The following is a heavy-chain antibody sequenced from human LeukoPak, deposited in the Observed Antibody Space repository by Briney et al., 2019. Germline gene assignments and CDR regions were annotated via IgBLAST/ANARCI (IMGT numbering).Heavy chain of an antibody. J-gene: IGHJ5*02. CDR3: ARDGGSGNFNWFDP. D-gene: IGHD3-10*01. CDR2: VHYSGST. CDR1: GGSISSYY. Sequence: SETLSLTCTVSGGSISSYYWNWIRQPPGKGLEWIGYVHYSGSTKYNPSLKSRVTIPVDTSKNQFSLKLTSVTAADTAVYYCARDGGSGNFNWFDPWGQGTLVTVSS. V-gene: IGHV4-59*01.